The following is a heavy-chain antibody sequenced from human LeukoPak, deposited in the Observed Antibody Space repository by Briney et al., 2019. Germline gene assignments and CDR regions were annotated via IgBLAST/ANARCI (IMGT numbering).Heavy chain of an antibody. Sequence: PGGSLRLSCAASGFTFDRFAMHWVRQAPGKGLEWVSLISGDGFTTYYVDSVKGRFTISRDNSKNSLYLQMKSLRTEDTALYCCGRDHVYGGADYWGQGTLVTVSS. CDR2: ISGDGFTT. CDR1: GFTFDRFA. D-gene: IGHD4-23*01. V-gene: IGHV3-43*02. CDR3: GRDHVYGGADY. J-gene: IGHJ4*02.